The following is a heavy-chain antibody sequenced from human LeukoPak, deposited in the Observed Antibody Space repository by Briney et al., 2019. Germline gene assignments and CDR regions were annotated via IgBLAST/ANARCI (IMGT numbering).Heavy chain of an antibody. V-gene: IGHV4-59*01. Sequence: SETLSLTCTVSGGSISSYYWSWIRQPPGKGLEWIGYIYYSGSTNYNPSLKSRVTISVDTSKNQFSLKLCSVTAADTAVYYCARALNPGDSSRIFDYWGQGTLVTVSS. D-gene: IGHD4-17*01. J-gene: IGHJ4*02. CDR3: ARALNPGDSSRIFDY. CDR2: IYYSGST. CDR1: GGSISSYY.